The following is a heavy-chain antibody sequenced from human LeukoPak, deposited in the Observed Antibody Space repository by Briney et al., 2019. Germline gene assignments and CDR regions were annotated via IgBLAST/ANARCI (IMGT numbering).Heavy chain of an antibody. V-gene: IGHV1-8*03. J-gene: IGHJ3*02. CDR1: GYTFTSYD. CDR3: ARGPVLRYFDWLLSSDAFDI. Sequence: ASVKVSCKASGYTFTSYDINWVRQATGQGLEWMGWMNPNSGNTGYAQKFQGRVTITRNTSISTAYMELSSLRSEDTAVYYCARGPVLRYFDWLLSSDAFDIWGQGTMVTVSS. D-gene: IGHD3-9*01. CDR2: MNPNSGNT.